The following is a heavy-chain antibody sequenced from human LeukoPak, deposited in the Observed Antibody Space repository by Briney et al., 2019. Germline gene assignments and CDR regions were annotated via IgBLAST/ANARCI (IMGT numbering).Heavy chain of an antibody. CDR2: ISYDGSNK. CDR1: GFTFSSYA. CDR3: AKDSGSSGWSGGFGY. D-gene: IGHD6-19*01. J-gene: IGHJ4*02. V-gene: IGHV3-30-3*01. Sequence: GRSLRLSCAASGFTFSSYAMHWVRQAPGKGLEWVAVISYDGSNKYYADSVKGRFTISRDNSKNTVYLHMNSLRAEDTAIYYCAKDSGSSGWSGGFGYWGQGTLVTVSS.